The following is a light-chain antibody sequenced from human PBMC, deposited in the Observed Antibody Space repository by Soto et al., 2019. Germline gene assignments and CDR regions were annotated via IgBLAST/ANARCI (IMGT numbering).Light chain of an antibody. V-gene: IGKV1-39*01. CDR3: QESYSTLKT. Sequence: DIQMTQSPSSLSASVGYTVTMTCRASKSISNYLNWYQQKPGKAPKLLIYAAFSLQSGVTSRFSGGVSGTDFKLTISSLQPEDLATYAGQESYSTLKTFRQGGLLE. CDR2: AAF. J-gene: IGKJ5*01. CDR1: KSISNY.